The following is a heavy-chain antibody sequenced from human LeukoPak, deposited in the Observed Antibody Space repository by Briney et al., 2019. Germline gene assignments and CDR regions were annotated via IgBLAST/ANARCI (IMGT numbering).Heavy chain of an antibody. CDR2: VDPEDGET. D-gene: IGHD3-10*01. V-gene: IGHV1-69-2*01. CDR1: GYTFTDYY. CDR3: ATSQGGSGSYPS. Sequence: ASVKVSCKVSGYTFTDYYMHWVQQAPGKGLEWMGLVDPEDGETIYAEKFQGRVTITADTSTDTAYMELSSRRSEDTAVYYCATSQGGSGSYPSWGQGTLVTVSS. J-gene: IGHJ4*02.